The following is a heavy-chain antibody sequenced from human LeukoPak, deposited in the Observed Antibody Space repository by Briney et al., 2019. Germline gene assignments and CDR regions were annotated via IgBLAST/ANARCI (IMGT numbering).Heavy chain of an antibody. Sequence: GGSLRLSCAASGFTFSSYGMHWVRQAPGKGLEWVAVIWYDGSNKYYADSVKGRFTISRDNSKNTLYLQMNSLRAEDTAVYYCAKAPGWYRPYDYWGQGTLVTVSS. CDR1: GFTFSSYG. V-gene: IGHV3-33*06. J-gene: IGHJ4*02. CDR2: IWYDGSNK. CDR3: AKAPGWYRPYDY. D-gene: IGHD6-19*01.